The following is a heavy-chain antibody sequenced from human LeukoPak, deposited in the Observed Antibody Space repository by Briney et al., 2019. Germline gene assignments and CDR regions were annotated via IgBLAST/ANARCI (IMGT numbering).Heavy chain of an antibody. CDR2: ISWNSGST. Sequence: GGSLRLPCAASGFTFDDYAMHWVRHAPGNGLEWVSGISWNSGSTYYADSVKGRFTISRDNSKNTLYLQMNSLRAEDTAVYYCASPWSSGWTGYFDYWGQGTLVTVSS. CDR1: GFTFDDYA. D-gene: IGHD6-19*01. CDR3: ASPWSSGWTGYFDY. J-gene: IGHJ4*02. V-gene: IGHV3-23*01.